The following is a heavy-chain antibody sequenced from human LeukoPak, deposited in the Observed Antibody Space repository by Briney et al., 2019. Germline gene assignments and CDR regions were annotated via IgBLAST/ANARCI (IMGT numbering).Heavy chain of an antibody. Sequence: SEALSLTCTVFGGSISSYYWSWIRQPPGKGLEGIGYIYYSGSTNYNPSLKSRVTLSVDTSKNQFSLKLSSLTAADAAVYYCASRGYNFDYWGQGTLVTVSS. D-gene: IGHD3-16*02. CDR2: IYYSGST. V-gene: IGHV4-59*01. CDR1: GGSISSYY. CDR3: ASRGYNFDY. J-gene: IGHJ4*02.